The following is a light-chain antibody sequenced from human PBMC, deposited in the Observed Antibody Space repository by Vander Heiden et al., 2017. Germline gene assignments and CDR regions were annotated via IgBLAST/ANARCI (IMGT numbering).Light chain of an antibody. J-gene: IGKJ5*01. CDR1: QSVLHSSNNKNY. Sequence: DIVMTQSPDSLTVSLGERTTINCKSSQSVLHSSNNKNYLAWYQQKPGQPPKLLIYWASTRESGVPDRFSGSGSGTDFTLTISSLQPEDVAVYYWQQDYSLITFGQGTRMEIK. V-gene: IGKV4-1*01. CDR2: WAS. CDR3: QQDYSLIT.